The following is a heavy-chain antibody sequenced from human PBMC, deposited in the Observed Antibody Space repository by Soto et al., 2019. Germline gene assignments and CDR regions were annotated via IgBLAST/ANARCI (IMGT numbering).Heavy chain of an antibody. Sequence: QLQLQESGPGLVKPSATLSLTCTVSGGSISSSSYYWGWLRQPPGKGLEWIGSIYYSGSTYYNPSLKSRVTISVDTSKNQLSLKLSSVTAVDAEVYYCASPTIAFYNWFDPWGQGTLVSVSS. D-gene: IGHD3-3*02. V-gene: IGHV4-39*01. CDR1: GGSISSSSYY. CDR3: ASPTIAFYNWFDP. J-gene: IGHJ5*02. CDR2: IYYSGST.